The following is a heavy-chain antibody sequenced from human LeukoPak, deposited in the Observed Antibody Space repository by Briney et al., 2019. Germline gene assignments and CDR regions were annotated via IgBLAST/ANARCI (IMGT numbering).Heavy chain of an antibody. CDR1: GGTFSSYA. Sequence: ASVKVSCKASGGTFSSYAISWVRQAPGQGLEWMGGIIPIFGTANYAQKFQGRVTITADESTSIAYMELSSLRSEDTAVYYCAREPVFDSSERNWFDPWGQGTLVTVSS. V-gene: IGHV1-69*13. CDR3: AREPVFDSSERNWFDP. D-gene: IGHD3-22*01. CDR2: IIPIFGTA. J-gene: IGHJ5*02.